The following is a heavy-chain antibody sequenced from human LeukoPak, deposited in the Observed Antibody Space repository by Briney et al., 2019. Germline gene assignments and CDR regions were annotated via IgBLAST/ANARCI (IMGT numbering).Heavy chain of an antibody. CDR1: GFTFSSYA. D-gene: IGHD3-9*01. J-gene: IGHJ4*02. Sequence: GGSLRLSCAASGFTFSSYAAHWVRQAPGKGLEWVAVISYDGSNKYYADSVKGRFTISRDNSKNTLYLQMNSLRVEDTAVYYCARGRAGLLRYFDFWGQGTLVTVSS. V-gene: IGHV3-30-3*01. CDR2: ISYDGSNK. CDR3: ARGRAGLLRYFDF.